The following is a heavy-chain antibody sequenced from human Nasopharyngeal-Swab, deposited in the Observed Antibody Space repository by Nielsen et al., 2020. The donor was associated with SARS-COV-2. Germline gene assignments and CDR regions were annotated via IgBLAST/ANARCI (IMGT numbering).Heavy chain of an antibody. CDR1: GFTFDDYA. J-gene: IGHJ4*02. CDR3: AKVADYGDYTDDY. D-gene: IGHD4-17*01. Sequence: GGSLRLSCAASGFTFDDYAMHWVRQAPGKGLEWVSGISWNSGSIGYADSVKGRFTISRDNAKNSPYLQMNSLRAEDTALYYCAKVADYGDYTDDYWGQGTLVTVSS. CDR2: ISWNSGSI. V-gene: IGHV3-9*01.